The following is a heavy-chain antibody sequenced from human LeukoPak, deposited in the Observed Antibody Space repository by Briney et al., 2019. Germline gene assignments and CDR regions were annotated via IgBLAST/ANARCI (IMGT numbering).Heavy chain of an antibody. Sequence: GGSLRLSCVASGFTFNTHDIHWVRQRPGKGLEWVSTIGSAGDTYYSDSVTGRFTISREDAQNAVYLQMNSLRAEDTAVYYCARDGRLGIVVVPAAPRPNYYGMDVWGQGTTVTVSS. J-gene: IGHJ6*02. CDR1: GFTFNTHD. V-gene: IGHV3-13*01. CDR2: IGSAGDT. D-gene: IGHD2-2*01. CDR3: ARDGRLGIVVVPAAPRPNYYGMDV.